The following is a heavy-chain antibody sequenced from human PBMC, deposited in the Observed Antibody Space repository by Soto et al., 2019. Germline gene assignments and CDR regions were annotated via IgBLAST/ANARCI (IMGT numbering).Heavy chain of an antibody. CDR2: ISYDGSNK. CDR3: ARALGPQYYYGMDV. CDR1: GFTFSSYA. V-gene: IGHV3-30-3*01. Sequence: QVQLVESGGGVVQPGRSLRLSCAASGFTFSSYAMHWVRQAPGKGLEWVAVISYDGSNKYYADSVKGRFTISRDNPKNTLYLQMNSLRAEDTAVYYCARALGPQYYYGMDVWGQGTTVTVSS. J-gene: IGHJ6*02.